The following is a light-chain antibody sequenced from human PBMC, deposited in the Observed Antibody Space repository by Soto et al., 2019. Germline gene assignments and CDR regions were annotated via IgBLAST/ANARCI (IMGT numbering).Light chain of an antibody. J-gene: IGKJ5*01. CDR3: QQYNSYAIT. Sequence: IQLTQSTSSLSASVGDIVTITCRASQSIVRALNWYQQKPGKAPKPLIYAASTLQSGVPSKFSGSGSGTDFTLTISSLQPDDFATYYCQQYNSYAITFGQGTRLEI. CDR2: AAS. CDR1: QSIVRA. V-gene: IGKV1-13*02.